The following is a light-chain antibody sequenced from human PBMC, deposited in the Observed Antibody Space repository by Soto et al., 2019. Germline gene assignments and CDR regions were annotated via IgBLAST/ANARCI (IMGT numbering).Light chain of an antibody. CDR1: QSVTNSC. CDR3: QQYGTLFT. CDR2: GSA. J-gene: IGKJ1*01. V-gene: IGKV3-20*01. Sequence: EIVMTQSPGTLSLSPGERATLSCRASQSVTNSCLAWYQQKPGQAPRCLIYGSAIMSTGIPERFSGSGSGTDFTLTISSLEPEDFAVYYCQQYGTLFTFGQGTKVEIK.